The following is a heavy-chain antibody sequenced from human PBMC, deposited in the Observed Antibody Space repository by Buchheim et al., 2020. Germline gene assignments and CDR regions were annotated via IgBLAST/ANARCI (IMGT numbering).Heavy chain of an antibody. V-gene: IGHV3-7*01. Sequence: EVQLVESGGGLVQPGGSLRLSCAASGFTFSSYWMSWVRQAPGKGLEWVANIKQDGSEKYYVDSVKGRFTISRDNAKNSLYLQINSLRDEDTAVYYCARDRNSVVRPAPFFDYWGQGTL. J-gene: IGHJ4*02. CDR3: ARDRNSVVRPAPFFDY. D-gene: IGHD4-23*01. CDR1: GFTFSSYW. CDR2: IKQDGSEK.